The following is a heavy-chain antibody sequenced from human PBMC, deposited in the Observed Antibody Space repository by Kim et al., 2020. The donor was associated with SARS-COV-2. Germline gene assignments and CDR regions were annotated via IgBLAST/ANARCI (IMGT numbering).Heavy chain of an antibody. CDR3: ARVDSSGWYGAYYYGVDV. D-gene: IGHD6-19*01. J-gene: IGHJ6*02. CDR2: IYHSGST. CDR1: GGSISSSNW. V-gene: IGHV4-4*02. Sequence: SETLSLTCAVSGGSISSSNWWSWVRQPPGKGLEWIGEIYHSGSTNYNPSLKSRVTISVDKSKNQFSLKLTYMTAADTAVYYCARVDSSGWYGAYYYGVDVWGQGTTVTVSS.